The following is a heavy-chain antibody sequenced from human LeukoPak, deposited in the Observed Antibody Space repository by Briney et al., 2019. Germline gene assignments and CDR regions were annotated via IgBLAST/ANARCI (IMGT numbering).Heavy chain of an antibody. CDR2: IYHSGST. Sequence: SETLSLTCAVSGGSISSGGYSWSWIRQPPGKGLEWIGYIYHSGSTYYNPSLKSRVTISVDRSKNQFSLKLSSVTAADTAVYYCARSGYSLGYFDYWGQGTLVTVSS. J-gene: IGHJ4*02. CDR3: ARSGYSLGYFDY. D-gene: IGHD6-13*01. V-gene: IGHV4-30-2*01. CDR1: GGSISSGGYS.